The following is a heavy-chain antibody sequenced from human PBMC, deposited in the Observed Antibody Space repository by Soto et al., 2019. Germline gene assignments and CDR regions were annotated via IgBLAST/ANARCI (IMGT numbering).Heavy chain of an antibody. CDR2: ISWNSGSI. J-gene: IGHJ4*02. D-gene: IGHD3-10*01. CDR1: GFTFDDYA. V-gene: IGHV3-9*01. Sequence: GGSLRLSCAASGFTFDDYAMHWVRQAPGKGLEWVSGISWNSGSIGYADSVKGRFTISRDNAKNSLYLQMNSLRAEDPALYYCAKDTAPAMVRGVIIGPTFDYWGQGTLVTVSS. CDR3: AKDTAPAMVRGVIIGPTFDY.